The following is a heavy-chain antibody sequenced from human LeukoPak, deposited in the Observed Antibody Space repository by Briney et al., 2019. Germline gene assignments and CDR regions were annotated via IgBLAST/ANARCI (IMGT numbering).Heavy chain of an antibody. D-gene: IGHD5-24*01. CDR3: ARLGPVEMATIALDY. Sequence: SETLSLTCTVSGGSISSSSYYWGWIRQPPRKGLEWIGSIYYSGSTYYNPSLKSRVTISVDTSKNQFSLKLSSVTAADTAVYYCARLGPVEMATIALDYWGQGTLVTVSS. CDR1: GGSISSSSYY. J-gene: IGHJ4*02. V-gene: IGHV4-39*01. CDR2: IYYSGST.